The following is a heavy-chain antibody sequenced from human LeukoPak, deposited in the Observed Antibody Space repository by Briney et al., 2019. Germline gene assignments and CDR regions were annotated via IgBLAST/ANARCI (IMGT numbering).Heavy chain of an antibody. Sequence: SETLSLTCAVYGGSFSGYYWSWIRQPPGKGLEWIGEINHSGSTNYNPSLKSRVTISVDTSKNQFSLKLSSVPAADTAVYYCARRRGYSYGYRSQNDAFDIWGQGTMVTVSS. J-gene: IGHJ3*02. CDR2: INHSGST. V-gene: IGHV4-34*01. D-gene: IGHD5-18*01. CDR1: GGSFSGYY. CDR3: ARRRGYSYGYRSQNDAFDI.